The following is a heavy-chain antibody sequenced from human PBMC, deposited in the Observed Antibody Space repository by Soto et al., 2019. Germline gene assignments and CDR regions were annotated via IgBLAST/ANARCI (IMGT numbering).Heavy chain of an antibody. Sequence: SETLSLTCTVSGGSISSYYWSWIRQPPGKGLEWIGYIYYSGSTNYNPSLKSRVTISVDTSKNQFSLKLSSVTAADTAVYYCARSPAAHFDYWGQGTLVTVSS. CDR1: GGSISSYY. CDR3: ARSPAAHFDY. CDR2: IYYSGST. V-gene: IGHV4-59*08. D-gene: IGHD6-13*01. J-gene: IGHJ4*02.